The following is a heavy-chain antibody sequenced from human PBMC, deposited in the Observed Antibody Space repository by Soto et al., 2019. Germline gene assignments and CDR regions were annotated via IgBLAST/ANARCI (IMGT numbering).Heavy chain of an antibody. D-gene: IGHD3-3*01. CDR3: ASALRFLEWFDFDY. Sequence: SETLSLTCTVSGGSISSSSYYWGWIRQPPGKGLEWIGSIYYSGSTYYNPSLKSRVAISVDTSKDQFSLKLSSVTAADTAVYYCASALRFLEWFDFDYWGQGTLVTVSS. CDR1: GGSISSSSYY. CDR2: IYYSGST. V-gene: IGHV4-39*01. J-gene: IGHJ4*02.